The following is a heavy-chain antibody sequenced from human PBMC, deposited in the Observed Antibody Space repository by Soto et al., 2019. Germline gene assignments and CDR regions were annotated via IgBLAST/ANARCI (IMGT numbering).Heavy chain of an antibody. CDR2: IYYSGST. J-gene: IGHJ2*01. D-gene: IGHD2-21*01. Sequence: QRKGLEWIGYIYYSGSTNYNPSLKSRVTIAVDTSKNQFSLKLSSVTAEDTAVYYFFFFQAEDGIRDL. CDR3: FFFQAEDGIRDL. V-gene: IGHV4-59*01.